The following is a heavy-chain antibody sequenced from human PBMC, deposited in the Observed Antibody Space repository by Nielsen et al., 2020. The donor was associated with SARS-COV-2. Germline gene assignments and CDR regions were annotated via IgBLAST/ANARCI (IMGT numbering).Heavy chain of an antibody. CDR3: ARPHGNY. CDR1: GDSISSSSYY. J-gene: IGHJ4*02. CDR2: IFYNGGT. Sequence: SETLSLTCTVSGDSISSSSYYWGWIRQPPGKGLEWIGTIFYNGGTYYNPSLESRLTLSVDTSMNQFSLKLTSVTAADTAIYYCARPHGNYWGRGTLVTVSS. V-gene: IGHV4-39*07.